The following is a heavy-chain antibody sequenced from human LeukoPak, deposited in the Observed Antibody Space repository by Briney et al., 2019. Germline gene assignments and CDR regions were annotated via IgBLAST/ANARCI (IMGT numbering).Heavy chain of an antibody. J-gene: IGHJ4*02. D-gene: IGHD1-1*01. CDR1: GFAFSSYA. Sequence: GGSLRLSCAASGFAFSSYAMTWVRQAPGKGLEYVSAISPNGGSTYYADSVKGRFTISRDNSKNTLYLQMSSLRVEDTAVYYCVPKGNEGYWGQGTLVTVSS. V-gene: IGHV3-64D*06. CDR3: VPKGNEGY. CDR2: ISPNGGST.